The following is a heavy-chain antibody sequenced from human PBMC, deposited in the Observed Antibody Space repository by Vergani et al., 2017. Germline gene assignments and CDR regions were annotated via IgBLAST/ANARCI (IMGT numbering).Heavy chain of an antibody. Sequence: VQLVESGGGVVQPGGSLRLSCAASGFTFSNAWMSWVRQAPGKGLEWVGRIKSKTDGGTTDYAAPVKGRFTISRDDSKNTLYLQMNSLRAEDTALYYCAKGLSEWEYKNDAFDIWGQGTMVTVSS. J-gene: IGHJ3*02. CDR1: GFTFSNAW. D-gene: IGHD1-26*01. V-gene: IGHV3-15*05. CDR2: IKSKTDGGTT. CDR3: AKGLSEWEYKNDAFDI.